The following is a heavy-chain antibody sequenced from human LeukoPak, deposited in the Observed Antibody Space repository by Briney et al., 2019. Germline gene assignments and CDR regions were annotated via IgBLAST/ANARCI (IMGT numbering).Heavy chain of an antibody. J-gene: IGHJ4*02. CDR3: ARLTFDVQYYYFDY. CDR2: IYYSGST. V-gene: IGHV4-59*01. D-gene: IGHD2-21*02. Sequence: SETLSLTCTVSGGSISSYYWSWIRQPSGKGLEWTGYIYYSGSTNYNPSLKSRVTISVDTSKDQFSLKLSSVTAADTAVYYCARLTFDVQYYYFDYWGQGTLVTVSS. CDR1: GGSISSYY.